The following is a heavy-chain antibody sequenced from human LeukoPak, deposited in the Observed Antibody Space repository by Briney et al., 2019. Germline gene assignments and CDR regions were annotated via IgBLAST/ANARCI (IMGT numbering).Heavy chain of an antibody. CDR1: GFTVSSHY. CDR2: AGWAGGTT. CDR3: AKELDTMFFDY. Sequence: GGSLRLSCAASGFTVSSHYMSWVRQAPGKGLEWVSLAGWAGGTTFYSDSVRGRFTISRDSGRKSVYLQMNSLTTDDTAFYFCAKELDTMFFDYWGQGALVTVSS. V-gene: IGHV3-43*01. D-gene: IGHD3-10*02. J-gene: IGHJ4*02.